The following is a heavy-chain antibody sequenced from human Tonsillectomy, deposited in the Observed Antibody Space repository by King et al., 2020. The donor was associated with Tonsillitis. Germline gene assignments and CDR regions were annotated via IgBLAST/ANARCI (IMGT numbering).Heavy chain of an antibody. CDR2: IAFDASNE. D-gene: IGHD5-12*01. V-gene: IGHV3-30*18. CDR1: GLTFSNYD. J-gene: IGHJ2*01. Sequence: VQLVESGGGVVQPGRSLRLSCAASGLTFSNYDMHWVRRAPGKGLEGVALIAFDASNENYADPVKGRFAISRDNSKKTLYLEMKSLSVEDTAVYYCGKDGSGLTAWYFDLGSRGTLVTVSS. CDR3: GKDGSGLTAWYFDL.